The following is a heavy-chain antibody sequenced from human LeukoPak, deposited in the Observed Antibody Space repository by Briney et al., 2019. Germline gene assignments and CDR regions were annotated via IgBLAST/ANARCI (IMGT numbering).Heavy chain of an antibody. J-gene: IGHJ4*02. V-gene: IGHV3-7*01. CDR3: ARDGASFDS. CDR1: GFTFKNYW. CDR2: MKGDGSEQ. Sequence: GGSLRLSCATSGFTFKNYWMTWVRQAPGRWLEWVANMKGDGSEQFYADSVKGRFTISRDYAKNSPYLQMNSLRAEDTAVYYCARDGASFDSWGQGTLVTVSS.